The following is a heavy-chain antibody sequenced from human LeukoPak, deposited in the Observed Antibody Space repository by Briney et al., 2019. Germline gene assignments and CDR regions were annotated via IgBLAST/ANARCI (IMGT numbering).Heavy chain of an antibody. Sequence: WETLSLTCTVSGGSISSSSYYWGWIRQPPGKGLEWTGSIYYSGSTYYNPSLKSRVTISVDTSKNQFSLKVSSVSAADTAVYYCARDSGSDYYSSAGYWGQGTLVTVSS. V-gene: IGHV4-39*07. D-gene: IGHD3-22*01. J-gene: IGHJ4*02. CDR3: ARDSGSDYYSSAGY. CDR2: IYYSGST. CDR1: GGSISSSSYY.